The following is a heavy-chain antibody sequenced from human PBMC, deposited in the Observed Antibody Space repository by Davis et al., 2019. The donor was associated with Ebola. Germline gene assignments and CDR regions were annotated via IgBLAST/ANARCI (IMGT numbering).Heavy chain of an antibody. CDR2: IIPIFGTA. CDR1: GYTFTSYD. J-gene: IGHJ6*02. CDR3: AREALIHGMDV. Sequence: SVKVSCKASGYTFTSYDISWVRQAPGQGLEWMGGIIPIFGTANYAQKFQGRVTITADEPTSTAYMELSSLRSEDTAVYYCAREALIHGMDVWGQGTTVTVSS. D-gene: IGHD3-22*01. V-gene: IGHV1-69*13.